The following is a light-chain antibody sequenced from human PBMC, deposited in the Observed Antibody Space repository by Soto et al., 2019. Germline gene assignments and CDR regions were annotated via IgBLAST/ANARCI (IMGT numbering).Light chain of an antibody. Sequence: EIVLTQSPATLSLSPGERATLSCRASQSVGSNLSWYQQKPGQAPRLLIYDASNRATGIPARFIGSGSGTDFTLTISSLEPEDFAVYYCQQRRNWPLTFGQGTRLEIK. V-gene: IGKV3-11*01. J-gene: IGKJ5*01. CDR3: QQRRNWPLT. CDR1: QSVGSN. CDR2: DAS.